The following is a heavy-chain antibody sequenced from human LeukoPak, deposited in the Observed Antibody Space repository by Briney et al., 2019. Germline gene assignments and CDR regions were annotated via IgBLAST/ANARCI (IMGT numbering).Heavy chain of an antibody. CDR3: AREVPAGGFDY. J-gene: IGHJ4*02. V-gene: IGHV3-53*01. D-gene: IGHD4-23*01. CDR2: IYSGGST. Sequence: GGSLRLSCAASGFTVSSNYMSWVRQAPGKGLEWVSVIYSGGSTYYADSVKGRFTIPRDNSKNTLYLQMNSLRAEDTAVYYCAREVPAGGFDYWGQGTLVTVSS. CDR1: GFTVSSNY.